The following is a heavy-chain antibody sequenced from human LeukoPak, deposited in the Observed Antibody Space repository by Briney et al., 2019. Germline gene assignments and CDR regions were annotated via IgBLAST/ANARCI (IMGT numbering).Heavy chain of an antibody. V-gene: IGHV3-30-3*01. CDR2: ISYDGSNK. J-gene: IGHJ5*02. Sequence: GGSLRLSCAASGFTFSSYAMHWVRQAPGKGLEWVAVISYDGSNKYYADSVKGRFTISRDNSKNTLYLQMNSLRAEDTAVYYCARDGQAVAGNWFDPWGQGTLVTVSS. CDR3: ARDGQAVAGNWFDP. D-gene: IGHD6-19*01. CDR1: GFTFSSYA.